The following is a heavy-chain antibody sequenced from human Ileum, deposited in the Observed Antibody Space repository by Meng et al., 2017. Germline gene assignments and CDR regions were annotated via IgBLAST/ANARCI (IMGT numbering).Heavy chain of an antibody. V-gene: IGHV4-4*07. CDR2: LYTSGIT. J-gene: IGHJ4*02. D-gene: IGHD1-1*01. Sequence: QVQLQESGPGRVTPSETLSLTCTVSGGSISGYFWSWIRQPAGKGLEWIGRLYTSGITNYNPSLKSRVTMSVNTSKSQFSLNLTSVTAADTAIYYCAREKQQLGFDSWGQGTLVTVSS. CDR3: AREKQQLGFDS. CDR1: GGSISGYF.